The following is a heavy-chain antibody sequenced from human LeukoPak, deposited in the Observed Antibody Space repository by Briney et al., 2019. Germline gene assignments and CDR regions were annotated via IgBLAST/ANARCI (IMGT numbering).Heavy chain of an antibody. CDR1: GDSVSSNSAA. CDR2: TYYRSKWYN. J-gene: IGHJ4*02. Sequence: SQTLSLTCAISGDSVSSNSAAWNWIRQSPSRGLEWLGRTYYRSKWYNDYAVSVKSRITINPDTSKNQFSLQLNSVTPEDTAVYYCARDWWYSGYDHDGSSWYALEGFDYWGQGTLVTVSS. CDR3: ARDWWYSGYDHDGSSWYALEGFDY. D-gene: IGHD5-12*01. V-gene: IGHV6-1*01.